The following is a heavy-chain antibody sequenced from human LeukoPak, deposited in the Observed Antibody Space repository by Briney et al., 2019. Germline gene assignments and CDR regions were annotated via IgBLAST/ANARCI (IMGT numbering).Heavy chain of an antibody. CDR1: GFTFSSYG. V-gene: IGHV3-30*02. J-gene: IGHJ4*02. CDR2: IRYDGSNK. CDR3: AKDRGDYFDY. Sequence: GGSLRLSCAASGFTFSSYGMHWVRQAPGKGLEWEAFIRYDGSNKYYADSVKGRFTVSRDNSKNTLYLQMNSLRAEDSAVYYCAKDRGDYFDYWGQGTLVTVSS.